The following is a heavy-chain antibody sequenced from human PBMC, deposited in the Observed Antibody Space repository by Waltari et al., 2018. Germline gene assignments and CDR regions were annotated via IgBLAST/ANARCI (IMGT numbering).Heavy chain of an antibody. D-gene: IGHD1-26*01. CDR3: ARVARGTLYDAFDI. CDR1: GLAVRTSF. Sequence: LMESGGGLVQPGGSLRLSCVASGLAVRTSFMSWVRQAPGKGLEWVSAIFSGDTTYYTDSVKGRFSTSRDNSKNTLFLQMNSLRAEDTAVYYCARVARGTLYDAFDIWGQGTMVTVSS. J-gene: IGHJ3*02. V-gene: IGHV3-66*01. CDR2: IFSGDTT.